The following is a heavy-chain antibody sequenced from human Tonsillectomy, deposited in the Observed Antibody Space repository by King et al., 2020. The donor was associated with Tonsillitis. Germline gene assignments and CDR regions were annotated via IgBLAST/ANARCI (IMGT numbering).Heavy chain of an antibody. D-gene: IGHD2/OR15-2a*01. Sequence: VQLQESGPGLVKPSETLSLTCTVSGGSISSYYWSWIRQPPGKGLEWIGYIYYRGSTNYNPSLTSRVTISVDTSKNQFSLKLSSVTAADTAVYYCASVIRAPPTFDYWGQGTLVTVSA. CDR3: ASVIRAPPTFDY. J-gene: IGHJ4*02. V-gene: IGHV4-59*01. CDR1: GGSISSYY. CDR2: IYYRGST.